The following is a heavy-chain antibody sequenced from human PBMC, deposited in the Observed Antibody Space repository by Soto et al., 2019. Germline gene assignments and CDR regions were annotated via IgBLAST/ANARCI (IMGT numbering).Heavy chain of an antibody. D-gene: IGHD1-26*01. CDR2: IYHSGST. Sequence: SETLSLTCAVSCYSISSGYYWGWIRQPPGKGLEWIGSIYHSGSTYYNPSLKSRVTISVDTSKNQFSLKLSPVTAADTAVYYCARERPESGSYYYYGMDVWGQGTTVTVSS. CDR1: CYSISSGYY. CDR3: ARERPESGSYYYYGMDV. V-gene: IGHV4-38-2*02. J-gene: IGHJ6*02.